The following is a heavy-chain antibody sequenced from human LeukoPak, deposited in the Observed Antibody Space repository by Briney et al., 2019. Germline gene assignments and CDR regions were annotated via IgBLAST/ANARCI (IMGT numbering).Heavy chain of an antibody. CDR2: ISWNSGSI. V-gene: IGHV3-9*01. CDR1: GFTFDDYA. Sequence: GGSLRLSCAASGFTFDDYAMHWVRQAPGKGLEWVSGISWNSGSIGYADSVKGRFTISRDNSKNSLYLQMNSLIAEDTALYYCGKIGNYNDSSGYSYWGQGTLVPVSS. D-gene: IGHD3-22*01. J-gene: IGHJ4*02. CDR3: GKIGNYNDSSGYSY.